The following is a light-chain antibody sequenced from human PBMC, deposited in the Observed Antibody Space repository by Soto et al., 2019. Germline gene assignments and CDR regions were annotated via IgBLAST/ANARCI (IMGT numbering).Light chain of an antibody. CDR1: SSDVGGYNY. Sequence: QSALTQPASVSGSPGQSITISCTGTSSDVGGYNYVTWYQQHPGKAPKLRIYDVSNRPSGVSNRFSGSKSGKTASLTISGLQADDEADYYCSSYTSSSTLRVFGTGTTVTVL. J-gene: IGLJ1*01. CDR2: DVS. CDR3: SSYTSSSTLRV. V-gene: IGLV2-14*01.